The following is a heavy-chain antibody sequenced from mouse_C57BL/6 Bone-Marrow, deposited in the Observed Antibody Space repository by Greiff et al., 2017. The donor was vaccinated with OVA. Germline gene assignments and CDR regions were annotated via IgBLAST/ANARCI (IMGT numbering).Heavy chain of an antibody. V-gene: IGHV1-22*01. CDR2: INPNNGGT. CDR3: ARIYYGYDGFAY. J-gene: IGHJ3*01. Sequence: EVQLQQSGPELVKPGASVKMSCKASGYTFTDYNMHWVKQSHGKSLEWIGYINPNNGGTSYNQKFKGKATLTVNKSSSTAYMELRSLTSEDSAVYYCARIYYGYDGFAYWGQGTLVTVSA. CDR1: GYTFTDYN. D-gene: IGHD2-2*01.